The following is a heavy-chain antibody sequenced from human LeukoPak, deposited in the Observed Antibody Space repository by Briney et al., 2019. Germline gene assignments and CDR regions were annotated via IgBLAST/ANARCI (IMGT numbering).Heavy chain of an antibody. Sequence: ASVKVSCKASGYTFTSYDINWVRQAPGQGLEWMGWMNPNSGSTSYAQKFQGRVTITRNTSISTAYMELSSLRSEDTAVYYCARAGRGSYSFDPWGQGTLVTVSS. D-gene: IGHD1-26*01. V-gene: IGHV1-8*03. CDR1: GYTFTSYD. CDR2: MNPNSGST. CDR3: ARAGRGSYSFDP. J-gene: IGHJ5*02.